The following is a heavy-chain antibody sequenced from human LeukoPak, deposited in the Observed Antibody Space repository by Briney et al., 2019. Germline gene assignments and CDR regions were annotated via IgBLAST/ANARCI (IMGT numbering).Heavy chain of an antibody. CDR3: ARGGDIVLMVYAT. Sequence: PGGSLRLSCAASGFTFSSYWMHWVRQAPGKGLVWVSRINSDGSSTSYADSVKGRFTTSRDNAKNTLYLQMNSLRAEDTAVYYCARGGDIVLMVYATWGQGTLVTVSS. J-gene: IGHJ5*02. CDR2: INSDGSST. V-gene: IGHV3-74*01. D-gene: IGHD2-8*01. CDR1: GFTFSSYW.